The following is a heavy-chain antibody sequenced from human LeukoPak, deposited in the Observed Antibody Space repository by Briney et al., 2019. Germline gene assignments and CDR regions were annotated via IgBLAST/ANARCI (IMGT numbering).Heavy chain of an antibody. J-gene: IGHJ4*02. V-gene: IGHV3-23*01. D-gene: IGHD1-1*01. CDR3: SKEPRPVSSYFDY. CDR2: ISGRGGST. Sequence: GGSLRLSCAASGFTFSSYAMSGVRQAPGKGVEGVSAISGRGGSTYSADSVQGRFPISRDNSENTLYLQIKSTRAEDTPVFHCSKEPRPVSSYFDYRGQGTLVTLSS. CDR1: GFTFSSYA.